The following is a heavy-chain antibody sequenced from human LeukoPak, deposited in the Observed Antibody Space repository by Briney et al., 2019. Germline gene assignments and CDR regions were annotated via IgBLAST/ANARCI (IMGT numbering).Heavy chain of an antibody. CDR3: ARSHYYDSSGYYYPGNHFDY. Sequence: GGSLRLSCAASGFTVSSNYMSWVRQAPGKGLEWVSVIYSGGSTYYADSVKGRFTISRDNSKNTLYLQMNSLRAEDTALYYCARSHYYDSSGYYYPGNHFDYWGQGTLVTVSS. J-gene: IGHJ4*02. V-gene: IGHV3-66*01. CDR2: IYSGGST. D-gene: IGHD3-22*01. CDR1: GFTVSSNY.